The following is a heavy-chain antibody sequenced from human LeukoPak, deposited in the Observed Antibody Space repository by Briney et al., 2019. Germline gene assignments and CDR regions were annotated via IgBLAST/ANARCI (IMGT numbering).Heavy chain of an antibody. CDR3: ATLGPIVVVPAATLDNWFDP. D-gene: IGHD2-2*01. CDR2: FDPEDGET. V-gene: IGHV1-24*01. J-gene: IGHJ5*02. Sequence: GASVKVSCKVSGYTLTELSMHWVRQAPGKGLEWMGGFDPEDGETIYAQKFQGRVTMTEDTSTDTAYMELSSLRSEDTAVYYCATLGPIVVVPAATLDNWFDPWGQGTLVTVSS. CDR1: GYTLTELS.